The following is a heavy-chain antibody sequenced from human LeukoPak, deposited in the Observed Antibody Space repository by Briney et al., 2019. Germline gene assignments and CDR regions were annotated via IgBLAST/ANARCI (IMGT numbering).Heavy chain of an antibody. V-gene: IGHV3-66*01. CDR2: LYSGGST. CDR3: ARVRGWKYFDY. J-gene: IGHJ4*02. Sequence: PGGSLRLSCAASEFNVRSNYMSWVRQAPGKGLEWVSVLYSGGSTYYADSVKGRFTISSDNSKNTLYLQINSLRAEDTAVYYCARVRGWKYFDYWGQGTLVTVSS. D-gene: IGHD1-1*01. CDR1: EFNVRSNY.